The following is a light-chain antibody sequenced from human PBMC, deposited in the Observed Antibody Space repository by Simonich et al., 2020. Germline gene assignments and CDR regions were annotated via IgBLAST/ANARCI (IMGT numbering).Light chain of an antibody. V-gene: IGKV4-1*01. CDR3: QQYYSTPWT. CDR1: PSVLYSSNNKNY. J-gene: IGKJ1*01. CDR2: WAA. Sequence: DIVMTQSPDSLAVSLGERATINCKSSPSVLYSSNNKNYLAWYQQKPGQPPKLLIYWAATRESGVPDRFSGSGSGTDFTLTISSLQAEDVAVYYCQQYYSTPWTFGQGTKVENK.